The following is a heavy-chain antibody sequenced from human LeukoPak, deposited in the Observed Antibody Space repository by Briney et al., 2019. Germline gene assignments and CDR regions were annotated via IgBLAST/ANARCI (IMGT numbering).Heavy chain of an antibody. CDR3: AKGEILGGLTGWPSK. V-gene: IGHV3-9*01. D-gene: IGHD3-9*01. Sequence: GGSLRLSCAASGFTFDDHGMHWVRQPPGKGLEWVSGITWDGGSVGYADSVKGRFTISRDNTKNLLFLYMDSLRAEDTAFYYCAKGEILGGLTGWPSKWGQGTLVTVST. J-gene: IGHJ4*02. CDR1: GFTFDDHG. CDR2: ITWDGGSV.